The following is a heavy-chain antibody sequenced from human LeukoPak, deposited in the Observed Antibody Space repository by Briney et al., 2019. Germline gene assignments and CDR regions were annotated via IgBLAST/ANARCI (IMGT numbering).Heavy chain of an antibody. CDR2: VSYSGST. J-gene: IGHJ4*02. V-gene: IGHV4-61*01. CDR1: GGSISSSSYY. CDR3: ASLSRVAGTFSGFLF. D-gene: IGHD2-15*01. Sequence: SETLSLTCTVSGGSISSSSYYWSWIRQPPGKGLEWIGYVSYSGSTNYSPSLKSRVTISVDTSKNQLSLKLSSVTAADTAVYYCASLSRVAGTFSGFLFWGQGTLVTVSS.